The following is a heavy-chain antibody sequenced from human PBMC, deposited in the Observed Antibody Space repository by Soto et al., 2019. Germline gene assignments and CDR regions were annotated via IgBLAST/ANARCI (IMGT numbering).Heavy chain of an antibody. V-gene: IGHV3-23*01. J-gene: IGHJ3*02. Sequence: PGGSLRLSCAASGFTFSSYAMSWVRQAPGKGLEWVSTIGSVGGDTYYADSVKGRFTISRDDSKNTLLLQMNSLRAEDTAVYYCVKDRMAYNSVWDPFHICGQGTMVTVSS. CDR2: IGSVGGDT. CDR1: GFTFSSYA. CDR3: VKDRMAYNSVWDPFHI. D-gene: IGHD1-20*01.